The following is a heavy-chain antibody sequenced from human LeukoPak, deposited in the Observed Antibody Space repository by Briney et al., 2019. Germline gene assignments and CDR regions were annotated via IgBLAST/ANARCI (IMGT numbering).Heavy chain of an antibody. CDR3: ARDRTGGSYLFDI. J-gene: IGHJ3*02. V-gene: IGHV3-66*02. CDR1: GFTVSSNY. D-gene: IGHD1-26*01. CDR2: IYSGGST. Sequence: SGGSLRLSCAASGFTVSSNYMNWVRQAPGKGLEWVSVIYSGGSTYYADSVKGRFTISRDNSKNTLYLQMNSLRAEDTAVYYCARDRTGGSYLFDIWGQGTMVTVSS.